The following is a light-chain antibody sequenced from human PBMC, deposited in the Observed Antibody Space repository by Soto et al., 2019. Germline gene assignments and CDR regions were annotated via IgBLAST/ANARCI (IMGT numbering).Light chain of an antibody. CDR3: PQYNGYST. CDR1: QSISSW. Sequence: DIQMTQSPSTLSASVGDRVTITCRASQSISSWLAWYQQKPGKAPKLLIYDASTLESGVPSRFSGSGSGTEFTLTISRLQPYDFATYYCPQYNGYSTVGQGTKVEIK. CDR2: DAS. V-gene: IGKV1-5*01. J-gene: IGKJ1*01.